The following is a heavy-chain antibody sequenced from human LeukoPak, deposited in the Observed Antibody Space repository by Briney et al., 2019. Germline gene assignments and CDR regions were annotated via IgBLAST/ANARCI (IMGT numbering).Heavy chain of an antibody. Sequence: SETLSLTCTVSGGSITSYYWSWIRQPPGKGLEWIGYLFHSGTRRYNPSLKSRVTISADTTKNQIFLTLNSTAAADTAVYYCARRRGWKQQLVYFDYWGQGTLATVSS. J-gene: IGHJ4*02. D-gene: IGHD6-13*01. CDR2: LFHSGTR. V-gene: IGHV4-59*08. CDR1: GGSITSYY. CDR3: ARRRGWKQQLVYFDY.